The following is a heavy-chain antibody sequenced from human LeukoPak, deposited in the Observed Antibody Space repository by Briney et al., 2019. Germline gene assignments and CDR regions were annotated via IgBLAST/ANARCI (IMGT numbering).Heavy chain of an antibody. CDR2: IYYSGST. CDR3: ARDQGYCSGGSCYSDAQLNWFDP. D-gene: IGHD2-15*01. CDR1: GGSISSSSYY. J-gene: IGHJ5*02. V-gene: IGHV4-39*07. Sequence: SETLSLTCTVSGGSISSSSYYWGWIRQPPGKGLEWIGSIYYSGSTYYNPSLKSRVTISVDTSKNQFSLKLSSVTAADTAVYYCARDQGYCSGGSCYSDAQLNWFDPWGQGTLDTVSS.